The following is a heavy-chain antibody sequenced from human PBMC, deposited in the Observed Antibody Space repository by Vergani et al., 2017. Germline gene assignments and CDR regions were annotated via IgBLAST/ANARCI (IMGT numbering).Heavy chain of an antibody. D-gene: IGHD3-16*01. CDR3: TRDRLDDSYAYFDY. CDR2: IYRTGRT. V-gene: IGHV4-38-2*02. J-gene: IGHJ4*02. Sequence: QVQLQESGPGLVKPSETLSLTCAVSGFSIDNGYYWDWIRQPPGKGLEWIGSIYRTGRTHFNPSLKSRVTISRDDSKSIAYLQMSSLKAEDTAVYYCTRDRLDDSYAYFDYWGQGTLVTVSP. CDR1: GFSIDNGYY.